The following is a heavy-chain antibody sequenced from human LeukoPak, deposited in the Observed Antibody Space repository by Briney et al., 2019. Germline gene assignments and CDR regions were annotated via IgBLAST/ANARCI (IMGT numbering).Heavy chain of an antibody. CDR2: IIPILGIA. CDR1: GGTFSSYA. V-gene: IGHV1-69*04. J-gene: IGHJ4*02. D-gene: IGHD2-15*01. Sequence: ASVKVSCKASGGTFSSYAISWVRQAPGQGLEWMGRIIPILGIANYALKFQGRVTITADKSTSTAYMELSSLRSEDTAVYYCARELPSRFLFDYWGQGTLVTVSS. CDR3: ARELPSRFLFDY.